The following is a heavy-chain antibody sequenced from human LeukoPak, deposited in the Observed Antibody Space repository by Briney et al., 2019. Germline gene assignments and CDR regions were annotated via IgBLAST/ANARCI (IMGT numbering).Heavy chain of an antibody. CDR2: IYYSGST. CDR3: ARAGAVVMKAFDI. V-gene: IGHV4-30-4*08. CDR1: GGSISSGDYY. Sequence: PSETLSLTCTVSGGSISSGDYYWSRIRQPPGKGLKWIGYIYYSGSTYYNPSLKSRVTISVDTSKNQFSLKLSSVTAADTAVYYCARAGAVVMKAFDIWGQGTMVTVSS. J-gene: IGHJ3*02. D-gene: IGHD4-23*01.